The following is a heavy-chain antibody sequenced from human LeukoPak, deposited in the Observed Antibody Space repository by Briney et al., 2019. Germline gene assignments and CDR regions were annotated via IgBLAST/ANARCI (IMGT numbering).Heavy chain of an antibody. D-gene: IGHD4-23*01. CDR3: ARLHDYGGKNFDL. Sequence: SETLSLTCTVSGGSISDNYWTWIRQPPGKGLEWLGYMYYSGSTNYNPSFKSRVIISVDTSKNQFSLKVSSVTAADTAVYYCARLHDYGGKNFDLWGRGTLVTVSS. J-gene: IGHJ2*01. CDR1: GGSISDNY. CDR2: MYYSGST. V-gene: IGHV4-59*01.